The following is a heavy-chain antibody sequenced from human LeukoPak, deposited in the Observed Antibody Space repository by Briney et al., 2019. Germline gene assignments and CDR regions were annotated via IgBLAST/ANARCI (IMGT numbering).Heavy chain of an antibody. Sequence: PSETLSLTCAVSGGSISSSNWWSWVRQPPGKGLEWIGEIYHSGSTNYNPSLKSRVTISVDKSKNQFSLKLSSVTAADTAVYHCARDKGSGWYRGAFDIWGQGTMVTVSS. V-gene: IGHV4-4*02. CDR3: ARDKGSGWYRGAFDI. D-gene: IGHD6-19*01. CDR2: IYHSGST. CDR1: GGSISSSNW. J-gene: IGHJ3*02.